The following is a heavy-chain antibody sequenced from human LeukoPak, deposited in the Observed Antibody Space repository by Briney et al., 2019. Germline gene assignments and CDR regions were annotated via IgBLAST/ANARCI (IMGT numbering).Heavy chain of an antibody. J-gene: IGHJ4*02. D-gene: IGHD2-15*01. V-gene: IGHV3-15*01. CDR2: IKSKTDGGTT. Sequence: MSGGSLRLSCAASGFTFSNAWMNWVRQAPGKGLEWVGRIKSKTDGGTTDYAAPVKGRFTISRDDSKTTLYLQMNSLKTEDTAVYYCTTRYCSGGRCDYWGQGTLVTVSS. CDR1: GFTFSNAW. CDR3: TTRYCSGGRCDY.